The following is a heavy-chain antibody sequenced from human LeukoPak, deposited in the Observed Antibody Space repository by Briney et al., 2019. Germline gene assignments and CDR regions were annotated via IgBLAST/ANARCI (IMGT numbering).Heavy chain of an antibody. D-gene: IGHD6-13*01. J-gene: IGHJ6*02. CDR1: GFTFSSYG. CDR2: ISYDGSNK. CDR3: AKNSIAAAGTYYCYYGMDV. V-gene: IGHV3-30*18. Sequence: GGSLRLSCAASGFTFSSYGMHWVRQAPGKGLEWVAVISYDGSNKYYADSAKGRFTISRDNSKNTLYLQMNSLRAEDTAVYYCAKNSIAAAGTYYCYYGMDVWGQGTTVTVSS.